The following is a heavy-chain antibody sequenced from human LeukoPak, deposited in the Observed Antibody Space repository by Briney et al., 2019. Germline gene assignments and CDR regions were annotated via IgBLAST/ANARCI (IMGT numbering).Heavy chain of an antibody. CDR1: GFSISSYA. D-gene: IGHD4-11*01. V-gene: IGHV3-33*08. CDR2: AYGDGSGQ. Sequence: GGSLRLSCAASGFSISSYAMNWVRQAPGKGLEWVAVAYGDGSGQYYADSVKGRFSISKDISKNTLSLQMNSLRAEDTAVYSCATGGNFYYSHWGQGTLVTVSS. CDR3: ATGGNFYYSH. J-gene: IGHJ1*01.